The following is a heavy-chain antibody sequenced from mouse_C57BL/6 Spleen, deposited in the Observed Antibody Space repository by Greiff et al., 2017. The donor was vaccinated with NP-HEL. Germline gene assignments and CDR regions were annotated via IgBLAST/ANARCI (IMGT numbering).Heavy chain of an antibody. CDR2: IWSGGST. D-gene: IGHD1-1*01. V-gene: IGHV2-2*01. Sequence: VQGVESGPGLVQPLQSLSIPCTVSGFSLTSYGVHWVRQSPGKGLEWLGVIWSGGSTDYNAAFISRLSISKDNSKSQVFFKMNSLQADDTAIYYCARAYYYGSSYVGAMDYWGQGTSVTVSS. CDR3: ARAYYYGSSYVGAMDY. J-gene: IGHJ4*01. CDR1: GFSLTSYG.